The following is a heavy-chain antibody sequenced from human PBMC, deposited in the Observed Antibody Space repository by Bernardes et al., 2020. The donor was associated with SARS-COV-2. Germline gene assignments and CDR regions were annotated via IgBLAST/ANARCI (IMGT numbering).Heavy chain of an antibody. CDR3: AKDFGGPVDY. D-gene: IGHD3-3*01. Sequence: GGSLRLSCAASGFTVSSYWMHWVRQAPGKGLVWVSRIDIAGSRTDYADSVRGRFTIFRDSAKNTLYLQMNSLRIEDTAVYYCAKDFGGPVDYWGQGTLVTVSS. J-gene: IGHJ4*02. CDR2: IDIAGSRT. V-gene: IGHV3-74*01. CDR1: GFTVSSYW.